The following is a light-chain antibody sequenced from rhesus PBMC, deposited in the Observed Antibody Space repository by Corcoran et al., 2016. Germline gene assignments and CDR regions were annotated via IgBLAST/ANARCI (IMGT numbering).Light chain of an antibody. V-gene: IGKV1-22*01. J-gene: IGKJ4*01. CDR3: QQYSSRPLT. Sequence: DIQMTQSPSSLSASVGDTVTITCRASQGISSWLAWYQQKPGKAPKLLSYKASSLQRGVPSRFSGRGSGTDFTLTISSLQSEDFATYYCQQYSSRPLTVGGGTKVELK. CDR2: KAS. CDR1: QGISSW.